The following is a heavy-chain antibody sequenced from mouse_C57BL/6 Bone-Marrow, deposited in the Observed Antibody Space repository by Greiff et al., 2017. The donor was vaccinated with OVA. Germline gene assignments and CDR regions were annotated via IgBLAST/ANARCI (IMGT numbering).Heavy chain of an antibody. Sequence: EVQLQQSGPELVNPGSSVKMSCKASGYTFTDYNMHWVKQSHGKSLEWIGYINPNNGGTSYNQKFKGKATLTVNKSSSTAYMELRSLTSEDSAVYYCARNYYYGSSYYAMDYWGQGTSVTVSS. V-gene: IGHV1-22*01. D-gene: IGHD1-1*01. CDR2: INPNNGGT. J-gene: IGHJ4*01. CDR1: GYTFTDYN. CDR3: ARNYYYGSSYYAMDY.